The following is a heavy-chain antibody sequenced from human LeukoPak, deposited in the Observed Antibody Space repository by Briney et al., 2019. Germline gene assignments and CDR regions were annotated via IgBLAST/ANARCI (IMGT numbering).Heavy chain of an antibody. D-gene: IGHD3-22*01. CDR2: ISGSGGST. CDR1: VFTFSSYA. V-gene: IGHV3-23*01. CDR3: AKATPWTLIYLE. Sequence: GGSLRLSCAASVFTFSSYAMSWVHQAPGKGLEWVSAISGSGGSTYYADSVKGRFTISRDNSKNTLYLQMNSLRAEDTAVYYCAKATPWTLIYLEWGQGTLVTVSS. J-gene: IGHJ4*02.